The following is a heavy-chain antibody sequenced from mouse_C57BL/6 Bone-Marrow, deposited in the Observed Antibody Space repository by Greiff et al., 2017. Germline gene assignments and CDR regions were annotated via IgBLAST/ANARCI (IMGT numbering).Heavy chain of an antibody. J-gene: IGHJ4*01. V-gene: IGHV1-59*01. Sequence: QVQLQQPGAELVRPGTSVKLSCKASGYTFTSYWMHWVKQRPGQGLEWIGVIDPSDSYTNYNQKFKGEATLTVDTSSSTAYMQLSSLTSEDSAVYYCARRRGNLYYYAMDYWGQGTSVTVSS. D-gene: IGHD2-1*01. CDR3: ARRRGNLYYYAMDY. CDR1: GYTFTSYW. CDR2: IDPSDSYT.